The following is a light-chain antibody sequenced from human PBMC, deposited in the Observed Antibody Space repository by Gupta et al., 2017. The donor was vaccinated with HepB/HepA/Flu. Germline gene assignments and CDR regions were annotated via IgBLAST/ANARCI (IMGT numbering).Light chain of an antibody. J-gene: IGLJ1*01. CDR3: SSDTSRSTYV. V-gene: IGLV2-14*03. Sequence: QSALTQPASVSGSPGQSITISCTGTSSDVGGYNYVSWYQHHPGKAPKLMIYDVSNRPSGVSNRFSGSKSGNTASLTISGLQAEDEADYYCSSDTSRSTYVFGTGTKVTVL. CDR2: DVS. CDR1: SSDVGGYNY.